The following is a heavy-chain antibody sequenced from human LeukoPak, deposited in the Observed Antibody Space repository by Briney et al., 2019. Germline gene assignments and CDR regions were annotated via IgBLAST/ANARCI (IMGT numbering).Heavy chain of an antibody. Sequence: SETLSLTCAVYGGSFSGYYWTWIRQPPGKGLEWIGESDHRGSTHYNPSLKSRVTMSVDRSKNQFSLKLSSVTAADTAVYYCARAPFYYDISGYYYDYWGQGTLVTVSS. J-gene: IGHJ4*02. CDR1: GGSFSGYY. CDR3: ARAPFYYDISGYYYDY. V-gene: IGHV4-34*01. D-gene: IGHD3-22*01. CDR2: SDHRGST.